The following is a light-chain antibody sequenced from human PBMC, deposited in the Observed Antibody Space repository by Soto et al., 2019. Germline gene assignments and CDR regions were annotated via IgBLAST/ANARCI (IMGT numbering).Light chain of an antibody. CDR1: QSVSSSY. CDR2: GAS. J-gene: IGKJ2*01. V-gene: IGKV3-20*01. CDR3: QKYGSSPPNT. Sequence: EIVLTQSPGTLSLSPGERATLSCRASQSVSSSYLAWYQQKPGQAPRLLIYGASSRATGIPDRFSGSGSGTDFPLTISRLEPEVFAVYYGQKYGSSPPNTFGQGTKLEIK.